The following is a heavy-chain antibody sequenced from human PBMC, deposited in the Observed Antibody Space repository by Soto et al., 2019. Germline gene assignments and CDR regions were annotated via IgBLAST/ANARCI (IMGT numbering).Heavy chain of an antibody. Sequence: SVKVSCKASGFTFTSSAVQWVRQARGQRLEWIGWIVVGSGNTNYAQKFQERVTITRDMSTSTAYMELSSLRSEDTAVYYCAARPYYYDSSGYSEFDYWGQGTLVTVSS. CDR3: AARPYYYDSSGYSEFDY. V-gene: IGHV1-58*01. D-gene: IGHD3-22*01. J-gene: IGHJ4*02. CDR2: IVVGSGNT. CDR1: GFTFTSSA.